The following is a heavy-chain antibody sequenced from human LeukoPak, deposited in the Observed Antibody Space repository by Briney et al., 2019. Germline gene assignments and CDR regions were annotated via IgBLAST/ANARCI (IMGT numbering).Heavy chain of an antibody. CDR3: ARGYYYDSSGYTFDY. CDR2: MNPNSGGT. D-gene: IGHD3-22*01. Sequence: ASVKVSCKASGYTFTSYDINWVRQATGQGLEWMGWMNPNSGGTNYAQKFQGRVTMTRDTSISTAYMELSRLRSDDTAVYYCARGYYYDSSGYTFDYWGQGTLVTVSS. V-gene: IGHV1-2*02. J-gene: IGHJ4*02. CDR1: GYTFTSYD.